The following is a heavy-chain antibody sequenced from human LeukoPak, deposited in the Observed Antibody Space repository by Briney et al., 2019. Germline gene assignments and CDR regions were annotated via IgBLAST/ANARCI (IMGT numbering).Heavy chain of an antibody. Sequence: GASVTVSCKASGYTFTGYYMHWVRQAPGQGLEWMGWINPNSGGTNYAQKFQGRVTMTRDTSISTAYMELSRLRSDDTAVYYCARDLWGGIAAAGTYYFDYWGQGTLVTVSS. V-gene: IGHV1-2*02. CDR2: INPNSGGT. CDR3: ARDLWGGIAAAGTYYFDY. J-gene: IGHJ4*02. D-gene: IGHD6-13*01. CDR1: GYTFTGYY.